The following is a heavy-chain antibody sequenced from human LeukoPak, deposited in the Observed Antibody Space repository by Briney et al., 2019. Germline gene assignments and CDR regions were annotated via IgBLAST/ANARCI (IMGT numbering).Heavy chain of an antibody. CDR1: GFTFSSYE. D-gene: IGHD1/OR15-1a*01. V-gene: IGHV3-48*03. CDR2: ISSSDSTT. J-gene: IGHJ4*02. Sequence: GGSLRIACAAFGFTFSSYEMNWVRQAPGKGLEWVSYISSSDSTTYYADFVRGRFTISRDNAKNSLYLQMNSLRAEDTAVYYCAREEQLTGRPGGYWGQGTLVTVSS. CDR3: AREEQLTGRPGGY.